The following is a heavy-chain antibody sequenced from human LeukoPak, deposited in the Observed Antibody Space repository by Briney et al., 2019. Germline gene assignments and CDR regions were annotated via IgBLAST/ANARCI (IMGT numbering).Heavy chain of an antibody. D-gene: IGHD6-13*01. CDR3: ARSVFGAAADY. J-gene: IGHJ4*02. V-gene: IGHV3-30*03. CDR1: GFTFGNYS. Sequence: GGSLRLSCAASGFTFGNYSMNWVRQAPGKGLEWVAVISYDGSNKYYADSVKGRFTISRDNSKNTLYLQMNSLRAEDTAVYYCARSVFGAAADYWGQGTLVTVSS. CDR2: ISYDGSNK.